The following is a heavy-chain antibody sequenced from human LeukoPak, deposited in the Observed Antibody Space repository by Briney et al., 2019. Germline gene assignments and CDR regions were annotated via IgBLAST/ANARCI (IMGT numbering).Heavy chain of an antibody. CDR2: ISWNSVNI. J-gene: IGHJ4*02. V-gene: IGHV3-9*01. CDR3: VKDRGLRNQWLQVTYDS. Sequence: PGRSLRLSCAASGFTFDDYAMHWVWQAPGKGLEWVSGISWNSVNIGHEDSVKGRFTISRDNAKNSLHLQMNSLRPEDTALYYCVKDRGLRNQWLQVTYDSWGQGTLVTVSS. D-gene: IGHD5-24*01. CDR1: GFTFDDYA.